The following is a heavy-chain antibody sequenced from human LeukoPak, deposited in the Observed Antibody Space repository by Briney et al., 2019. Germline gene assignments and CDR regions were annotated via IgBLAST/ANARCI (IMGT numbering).Heavy chain of an antibody. Sequence: SETLSLTCTVSGCSISSGDYYWSWIRQPPGKGLEWIAYMYYSGSTYYNPSLKSRVTMSAVTTKNQLSLELSAETAADTSVYYCARPYYYDSSIDPWGQGILVTVSS. V-gene: IGHV4-30-4*02. CDR3: ARPYYYDSSIDP. CDR2: MYYSGST. CDR1: GCSISSGDYY. D-gene: IGHD3-22*01. J-gene: IGHJ5*02.